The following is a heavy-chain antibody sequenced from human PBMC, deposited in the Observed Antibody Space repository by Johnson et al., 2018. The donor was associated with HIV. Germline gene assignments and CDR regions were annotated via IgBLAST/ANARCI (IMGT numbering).Heavy chain of an antibody. CDR2: IYSGGST. Sequence: VQLVESGGGLVQPGGSLRLSCAASGFSFSSYWMSWVRQAPGKGLEWVSVIYSGGSTYYADSVKGRLTISTDNSKNTLYLQMNSRRVEDTAVYYCAREGTYETLHRIDDDGDFPTLDIWGQGKMVTVSS. J-gene: IGHJ3*02. D-gene: IGHD4-17*01. CDR3: AREGTYETLHRIDDDGDFPTLDI. CDR1: GFSFSSYW. V-gene: IGHV3-66*01.